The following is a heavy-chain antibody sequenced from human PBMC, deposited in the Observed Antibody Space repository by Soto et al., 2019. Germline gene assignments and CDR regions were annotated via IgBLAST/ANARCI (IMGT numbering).Heavy chain of an antibody. Sequence: PSETLSLTCTVSGGSISSSSYYWGWIRQPPGKGLEWIGYIYYSGSTNYNPSLKSRVTISVDTSKNQFSLKLSSVTAADTAVYYCAGTTYSYGEYWGQGTLVTVSS. CDR1: GGSISSSSYY. J-gene: IGHJ4*02. V-gene: IGHV4-61*05. CDR3: AGTTYSYGEY. CDR2: IYYSGST. D-gene: IGHD5-18*01.